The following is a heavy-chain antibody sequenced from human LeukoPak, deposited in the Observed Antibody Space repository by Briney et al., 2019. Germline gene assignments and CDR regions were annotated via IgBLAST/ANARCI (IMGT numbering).Heavy chain of an antibody. J-gene: IGHJ4*02. V-gene: IGHV3-21*01. CDR1: AFSFSNYN. CDR2: ITSSGSYI. CDR3: ARDRGELGESYYFDY. D-gene: IGHD1-7*01. Sequence: GGSLRLSCAASAFSFSNYNMNWVRQAPGKGLGWVSSITSSGSYIYYADSVKGRFTISRDNAKNSLYLQLNSLRAEDTAVYYCARDRGELGESYYFDYWGQGALVTVSS.